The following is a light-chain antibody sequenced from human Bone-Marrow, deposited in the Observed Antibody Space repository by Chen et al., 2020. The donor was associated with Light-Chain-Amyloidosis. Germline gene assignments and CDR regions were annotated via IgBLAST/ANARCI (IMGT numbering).Light chain of an antibody. CDR2: DVS. J-gene: IGLJ2*01. CDR3: CSTAGRSTLV. CDR1: SGDVGGYDV. V-gene: IGLV2-11*02. Sequence: QSALTQPRTASGSPGQSVTFSCTGTSGDVGGYDVVSWYQQYPVKAPKLIIYDVSKRPSGVPDRFSGSKSGNTASLTISGLQAADEADYYCCSTAGRSTLVFGGGTTLTVL.